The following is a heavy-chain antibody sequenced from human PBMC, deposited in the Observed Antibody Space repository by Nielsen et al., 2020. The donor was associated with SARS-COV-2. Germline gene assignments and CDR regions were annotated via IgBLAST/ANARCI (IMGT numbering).Heavy chain of an antibody. CDR2: IDGTSSYI. V-gene: IGHV3-21*01. Sequence: RGSLRLSCAASGFTFSIYSMTWVRQAPGKGLEWVAAIDGTSSYIYYADAVKGRFTVSRDNAKNSLYLRMNSLRAEDTAIYYCARDREPGYNAVDYWGQGTLVTVSS. CDR1: GFTFSIYS. D-gene: IGHD1-14*01. CDR3: ARDREPGYNAVDY. J-gene: IGHJ4*02.